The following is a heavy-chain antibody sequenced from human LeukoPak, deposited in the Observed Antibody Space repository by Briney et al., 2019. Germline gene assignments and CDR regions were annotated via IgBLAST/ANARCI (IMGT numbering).Heavy chain of an antibody. J-gene: IGHJ4*02. CDR3: ASGSYYDFDY. D-gene: IGHD1-26*01. Sequence: SETLSLTCTVSGGSISSNNYYWSWIRQPPGKGLEWIGEINHSGSTNYNPSLKSRVTISVDTSKNQFSLKLSSVTAADTAVYYCASGSYYDFDYWGQGTLVTVSS. V-gene: IGHV4-39*07. CDR2: INHSGST. CDR1: GGSISSNNYY.